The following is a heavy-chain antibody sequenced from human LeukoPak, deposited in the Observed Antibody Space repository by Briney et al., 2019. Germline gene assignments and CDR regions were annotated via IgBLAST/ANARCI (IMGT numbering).Heavy chain of an antibody. CDR2: IYHSGST. Sequence: SETLSLTCAVSGGSIGSGGYSWSWIRQPPGKGLEWIGYIYHSGSTYYNPSLKSRVTISVDRSKNQFSLKLSSVTAADTAVYYCARGRLQVLGYWGQGTLVTVSS. J-gene: IGHJ4*02. CDR1: GGSIGSGGYS. V-gene: IGHV4-30-2*01. CDR3: ARGRLQVLGY. D-gene: IGHD4-11*01.